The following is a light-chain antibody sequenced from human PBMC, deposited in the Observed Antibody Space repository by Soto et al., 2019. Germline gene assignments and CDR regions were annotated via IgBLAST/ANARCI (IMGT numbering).Light chain of an antibody. Sequence: EIVLTQSPATLSLSPGERATLSCRASQSVSSYLAWYQQKPGQAPRLLIYDASHRATGIPARFSGSVSGTDVTLTISSLEPEDFAVYYCQQRSNWPPALTFGGGTKVEIK. V-gene: IGKV3-11*01. CDR3: QQRSNWPPALT. CDR2: DAS. CDR1: QSVSSY. J-gene: IGKJ4*01.